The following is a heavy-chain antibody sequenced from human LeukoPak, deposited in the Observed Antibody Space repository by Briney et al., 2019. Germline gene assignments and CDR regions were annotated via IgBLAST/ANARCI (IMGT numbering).Heavy chain of an antibody. CDR2: ISYDGSNK. CDR3: ARGPFDP. Sequence: GRSLRLSCAASGFTFSSYAMHWVRQAPGKGLEWVAVISYDGSNKYYADSVKGRFTISRDNSKNTLYLQMNSLRAEDTAVYYCARGPFDPRGQGTLVTVSS. V-gene: IGHV3-30-3*01. CDR1: GFTFSSYA. J-gene: IGHJ5*02.